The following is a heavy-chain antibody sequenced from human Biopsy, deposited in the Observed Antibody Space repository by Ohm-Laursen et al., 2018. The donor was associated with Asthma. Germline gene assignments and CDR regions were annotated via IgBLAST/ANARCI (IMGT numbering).Heavy chain of an antibody. D-gene: IGHD3-9*01. J-gene: IGHJ3*02. CDR3: ARTYYDFLTGQVHDAFAM. CDR2: INAGNGNT. Sequence: SVKVSCKASGYTFINYAIHWVRQAPGQRLEWMGWINAGNGNTKYSQKFQGRVTISRDTSASTAYMDLSSLRSEDTAVYYCARTYYDFLTGQVHDAFAMWGQGTMVTVSS. V-gene: IGHV1-3*01. CDR1: GYTFINYA.